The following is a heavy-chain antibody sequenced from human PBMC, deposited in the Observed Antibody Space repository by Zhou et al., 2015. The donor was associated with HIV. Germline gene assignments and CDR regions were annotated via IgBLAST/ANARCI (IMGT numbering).Heavy chain of an antibody. V-gene: IGHV3-23*04. D-gene: IGHD5-18*01. CDR1: GFTFRNFA. CDR3: AKDPLEYSYGRLHFDY. Sequence: EVQLVESGGNLVQPGGSLRLSCAASGFTFRNFAMSWVRQAPGKGLEWVSAISGSGGSTYYADSVKGRFTISRDNSKNTLYLQMNSLRAEDTALYYCAKDPLEYSYGRLHFDYWGQGTLVTVSS. CDR2: ISGSGGST. J-gene: IGHJ4*02.